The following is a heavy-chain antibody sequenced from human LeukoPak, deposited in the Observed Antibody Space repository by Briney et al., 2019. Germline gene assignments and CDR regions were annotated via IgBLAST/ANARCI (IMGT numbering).Heavy chain of an antibody. Sequence: ASVKVSCKASGYTFTSYGISWVRQAPGQGLEWVAWISAYNSNKNSAEKFQGRVTMTIDTSTSTAYMELRSLKSDDTAVYYCVRHIKPAGPWDGMDVWGQGTTVIVSS. CDR1: GYTFTSYG. CDR2: ISAYNSNK. CDR3: VRHIKPAGPWDGMDV. V-gene: IGHV1-18*04. J-gene: IGHJ6*02. D-gene: IGHD1-26*01.